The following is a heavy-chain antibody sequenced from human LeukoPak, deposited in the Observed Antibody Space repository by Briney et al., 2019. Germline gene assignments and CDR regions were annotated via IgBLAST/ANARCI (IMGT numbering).Heavy chain of an antibody. Sequence: ASVKVSCKASDYTFTSYGISWVRQAPGQGLEWMGWISAYNGSTNYAQKLQGRVTMTTDTSTSTAYMELRSLRSDDTAVYYCARVPAVAGLDYWGQGTLVTVSS. CDR2: ISAYNGST. J-gene: IGHJ4*02. CDR1: DYTFTSYG. D-gene: IGHD6-19*01. CDR3: ARVPAVAGLDY. V-gene: IGHV1-18*01.